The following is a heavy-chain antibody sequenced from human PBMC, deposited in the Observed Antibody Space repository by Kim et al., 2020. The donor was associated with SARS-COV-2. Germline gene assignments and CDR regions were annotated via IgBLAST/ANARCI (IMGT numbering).Heavy chain of an antibody. J-gene: IGHJ4*02. D-gene: IGHD4-17*01. Sequence: TSYSPSFQGQVTISADKSIRTAYLQWTSLKASDTARYYCARRGRDYGDPDYWGQGALVTVSS. CDR2: T. V-gene: IGHV5-51*01. CDR3: ARRGRDYGDPDY.